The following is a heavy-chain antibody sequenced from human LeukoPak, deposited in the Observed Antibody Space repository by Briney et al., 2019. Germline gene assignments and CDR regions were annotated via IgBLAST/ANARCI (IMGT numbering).Heavy chain of an antibody. Sequence: SQTLSLTCAISGDSVSSNSAAWNWIRQSPSRGLEWLGRTYYRSKWYNDYAVSVKSRITINPDTSKNQFSLQLNSVTPEDTAVYYCVRDPWSSGWSDYYYYGMDVWGQGTTVTVSS. CDR1: GDSVSSNSAA. CDR2: TYYRSKWYN. D-gene: IGHD6-19*01. J-gene: IGHJ6*02. V-gene: IGHV6-1*01. CDR3: VRDPWSSGWSDYYYYGMDV.